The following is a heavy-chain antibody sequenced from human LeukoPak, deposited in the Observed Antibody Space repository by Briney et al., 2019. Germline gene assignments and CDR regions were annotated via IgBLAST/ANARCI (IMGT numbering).Heavy chain of an antibody. CDR3: ARHLSGITGYTYGRGIDY. J-gene: IGHJ4*02. D-gene: IGHD5-18*01. CDR2: IKKDGSEK. CDR1: GFTFSSYG. V-gene: IGHV3-7*01. Sequence: GGSLRLSCAASGFTFSSYGMHWVRQAPGKGLEWVANIKKDGSEKYYVDSVKVRFTISRDNAKPSLYLQMNSLRAEDTAVYYCARHLSGITGYTYGRGIDYWGQGTLVTVSS.